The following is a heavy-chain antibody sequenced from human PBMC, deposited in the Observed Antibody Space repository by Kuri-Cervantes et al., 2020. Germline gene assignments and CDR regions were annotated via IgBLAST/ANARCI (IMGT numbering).Heavy chain of an antibody. Sequence: ASVKVSCKASGYTFTSYYMHWVRQAPGQGLEWMGIINPSGGSTSYAQKFQGRVTMTRDTSTSTAYMELRSLRSDDTAVYYCARASVGLRYFDWLPYYFDYWGQGTLVTVYS. V-gene: IGHV1-46*01. D-gene: IGHD3-9*01. CDR1: GYTFTSYY. CDR2: INPSGGST. CDR3: ARASVGLRYFDWLPYYFDY. J-gene: IGHJ4*02.